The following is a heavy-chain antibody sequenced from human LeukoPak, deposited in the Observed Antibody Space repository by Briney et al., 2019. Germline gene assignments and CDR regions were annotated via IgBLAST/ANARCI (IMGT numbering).Heavy chain of an antibody. CDR1: GYTFTSYY. D-gene: IGHD1-7*01. CDR3: AKAKGGNFHYYYYMDV. J-gene: IGHJ6*03. V-gene: IGHV1-18*04. CDR2: ISAYNGNT. Sequence: GASVKVSCKASGYTFTSYYMHWVRQAPGQGLEWMGWISAYNGNTNYAQKLQGRVTMTTDTSTSTAYMELRSLRSDDTAVYYCAKAKGGNFHYYYYMDVWGKGTTVTISS.